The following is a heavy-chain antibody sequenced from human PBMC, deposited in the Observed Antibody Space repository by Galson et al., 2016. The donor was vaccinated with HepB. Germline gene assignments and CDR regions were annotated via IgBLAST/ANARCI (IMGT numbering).Heavy chain of an antibody. CDR1: GFTFVNYA. CDR2: VSRGGDTT. J-gene: IGHJ5*02. CDR3: AKEATEGGYCTGGVCYRPIPLSA. D-gene: IGHD2-8*02. V-gene: IGHV3-23*01. Sequence: SLRLSCAASGFTFVNYAMSWVRQAPGTGLEWVSTVSRGGDTTYYSDSVKGRFTISRDNYKSTLFLQMNSLRAEDTATYFCAKEATEGGYCTGGVCYRPIPLSAWGQGTLVFVSS.